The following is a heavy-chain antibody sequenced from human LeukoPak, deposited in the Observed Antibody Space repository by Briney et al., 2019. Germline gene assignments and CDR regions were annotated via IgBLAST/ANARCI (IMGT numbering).Heavy chain of an antibody. CDR3: VKGYCGGDCYRHFDY. V-gene: IGHV3-64D*06. Sequence: GGSLRLSCSASGFTFSSYATHWVRQAPGKGLEYVSAISSNGGSTYYADSVKGRFTISRDNSKNTLYLQMSSLRAEDTAVYYCVKGYCGGDCYRHFDYWGQGTLVTVSS. D-gene: IGHD2-21*02. CDR2: ISSNGGST. J-gene: IGHJ4*02. CDR1: GFTFSSYA.